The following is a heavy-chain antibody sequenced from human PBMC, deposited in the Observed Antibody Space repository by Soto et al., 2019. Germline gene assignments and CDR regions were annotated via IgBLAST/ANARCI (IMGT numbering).Heavy chain of an antibody. CDR1: GYTFTNYA. D-gene: IGHD2-2*01. V-gene: IGHV1-3*01. J-gene: IGHJ6*03. Sequence: QVQLVQSGAEVEKPGASVKVSCKASGYTFTNYAVHWVRQAPGQRLEWMGWINAGNGNTRFSQNLQGRVTITRETSARTGYIEPSSLRSEDTAVYYCARGHLAVVPVASSFYSMDVWGKGTTVTVS. CDR2: INAGNGNT. CDR3: ARGHLAVVPVASSFYSMDV.